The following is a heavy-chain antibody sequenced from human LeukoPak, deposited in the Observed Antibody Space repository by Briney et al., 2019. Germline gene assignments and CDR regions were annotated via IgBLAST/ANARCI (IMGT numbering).Heavy chain of an antibody. D-gene: IGHD3-22*01. V-gene: IGHV1-8*02. CDR2: MNPNSGNT. Sequence: ASVKVSCKASGYTFTSYGISWVRQAPGQGLEWMGWMNPNSGNTGYAQKFQGRVTMTRNTSISTAYMELSSLRSEDTAVYYCARGFEPSASYYYDSSPWTWGQGTLVTVSS. CDR1: GYTFTSYG. J-gene: IGHJ5*02. CDR3: ARGFEPSASYYYDSSPWT.